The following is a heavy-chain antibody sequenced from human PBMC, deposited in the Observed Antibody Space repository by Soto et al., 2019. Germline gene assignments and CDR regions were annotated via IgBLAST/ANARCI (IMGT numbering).Heavy chain of an antibody. CDR1: GASFGDNW. D-gene: IGHD6-19*01. J-gene: IGHJ4*02. V-gene: IGHV4-4*02. CDR2: IYHTGTT. Sequence: QLQRQGWGPGLVSPWGTLSLTSAVSGASFGDNWWGWFRQPPGKGLEWIGEIYHTGTTHYNPSLWSRVTISIDKSKNQFSLKLSSVTAADTAVYYCARHIAVPRTRGFDFWGQGTLVTVSS. CDR3: ARHIAVPRTRGFDF.